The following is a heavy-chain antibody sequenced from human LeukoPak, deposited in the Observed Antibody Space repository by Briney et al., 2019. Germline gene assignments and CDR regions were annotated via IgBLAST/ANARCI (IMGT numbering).Heavy chain of an antibody. CDR2: IYSGGST. D-gene: IGHD5-24*01. J-gene: IGHJ4*02. CDR3: ARESEMATIPPL. Sequence: PGGSLRLSCAASGFTVSSNYMSWVRQAPGKGLEWVSVIYSGGSTYYADSVKGRFTISRDNSKNTLYLQMNSLRAEDTAVYYCARESEMATIPPLWGQGTLVTVSS. V-gene: IGHV3-66*01. CDR1: GFTVSSNY.